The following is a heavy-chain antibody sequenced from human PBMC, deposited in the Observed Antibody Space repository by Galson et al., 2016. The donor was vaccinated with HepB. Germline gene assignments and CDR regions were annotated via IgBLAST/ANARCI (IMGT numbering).Heavy chain of an antibody. Sequence: SVKVSCKVSGYRLSELSMHWVRQAPGKGLEWVGGFDPEEGETLYAQKFQGRVTMTEDSTTDTAYMELRSLRSDDMAVYYCATVGYDTLTGYYMGDALDFWGQGTMVTVSS. J-gene: IGHJ3*01. CDR3: ATVGYDTLTGYYMGDALDF. V-gene: IGHV1-24*01. CDR1: GYRLSELS. CDR2: FDPEEGET. D-gene: IGHD3-9*01.